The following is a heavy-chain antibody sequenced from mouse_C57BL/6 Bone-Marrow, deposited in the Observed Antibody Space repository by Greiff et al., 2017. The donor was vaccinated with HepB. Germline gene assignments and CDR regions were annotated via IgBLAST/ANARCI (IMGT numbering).Heavy chain of an antibody. Sequence: VKLQQSGAELVRPGTSVKVSCKASGYAFTNYLIEWVKQRPGQGLEWIGVINPGSGGTNYNEKFKGKATLTADKSSSTAYMQLSSLTSEDSAVYFCALYYDYDDLFFDYWGQGTTLTVSS. J-gene: IGHJ2*01. CDR2: INPGSGGT. CDR3: ALYYDYDDLFFDY. CDR1: GYAFTNYL. D-gene: IGHD2-4*01. V-gene: IGHV1-54*01.